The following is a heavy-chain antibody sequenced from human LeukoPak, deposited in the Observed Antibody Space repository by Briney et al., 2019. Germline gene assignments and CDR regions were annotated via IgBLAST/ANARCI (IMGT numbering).Heavy chain of an antibody. CDR2: INHSGST. V-gene: IGHV4-34*01. CDR1: GGSFSGYY. Sequence: SETLSLTCAVYGGSFSGYYWSWIRQPPGKGLEWIGEINHSGSTNYNPSLKSRVTISVDTSKNQFSLKVSSVTAADAAVYYCASLTTADAFDIWGQGTMVTVSS. CDR3: ASLTTADAFDI. J-gene: IGHJ3*02. D-gene: IGHD3-22*01.